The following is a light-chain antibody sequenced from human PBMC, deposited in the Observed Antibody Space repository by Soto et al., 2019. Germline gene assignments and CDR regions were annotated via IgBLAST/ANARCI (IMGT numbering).Light chain of an antibody. CDR1: QSVCSW. CDR2: KAS. V-gene: IGKV1-5*03. CDR3: QQYGSSSPWT. Sequence: DIQMTQSPSTLSASVGDRVTITCRASQSVCSWLAWYQQKPGKAPNLLIYKASSLESRVPSRFSGSRSGTEFSLTIISLQPDDVASYHCQQYGSSSPWTFGQGTKVEIK. J-gene: IGKJ1*01.